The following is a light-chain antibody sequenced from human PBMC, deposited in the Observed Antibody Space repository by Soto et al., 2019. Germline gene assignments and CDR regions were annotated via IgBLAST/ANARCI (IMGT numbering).Light chain of an antibody. V-gene: IGKV1-5*03. CDR3: QQYNTYPWT. CDR1: QTINNW. Sequence: DVQMTQSPSTLSASVGDRVTITCRASQTINNWLAWYQQRPGKAPTFLIYKTSTLETGVPSRFSGSGSGTEFTLTISSLQPEDGAIYYCQQYNTYPWTFGQGTRVES. CDR2: KTS. J-gene: IGKJ1*01.